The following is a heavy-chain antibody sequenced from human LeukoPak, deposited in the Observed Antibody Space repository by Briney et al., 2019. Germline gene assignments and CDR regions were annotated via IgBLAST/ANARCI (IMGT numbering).Heavy chain of an antibody. CDR2: INPNDGNT. V-gene: IGHV1-46*01. D-gene: IGHD1-26*01. CDR3: ARASGSYYGFDY. CDR1: GHSFRNYY. J-gene: IGHJ4*02. Sequence: ASVKVSCKASGHSFRNYYMHWVRQAPGQGLEWMGVINPNDGNTDYAQKFQGRVTMTRDMSTSTLYIELSSLRSEDTAVYYCARASGSYYGFDYWGQGTLVTVSS.